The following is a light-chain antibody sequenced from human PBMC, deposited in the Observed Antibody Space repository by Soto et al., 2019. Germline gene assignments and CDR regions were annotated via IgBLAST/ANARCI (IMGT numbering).Light chain of an antibody. CDR1: SSDVGSYNL. CDR3: CSYAGSSTFRV. V-gene: IGLV2-23*03. J-gene: IGLJ2*01. Sequence: QSALTQPASVSGSPGQSITISCTGTSSDVGSYNLVSWYQQHPGKAPKLRIYEGSKRPSGVTNRFSGSKSGNTASLTISGLQAEDEADYYCCSYAGSSTFRVFGGGTQLTV. CDR2: EGS.